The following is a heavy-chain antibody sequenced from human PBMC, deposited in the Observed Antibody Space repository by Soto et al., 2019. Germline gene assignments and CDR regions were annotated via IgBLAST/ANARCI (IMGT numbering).Heavy chain of an antibody. CDR3: AREGVHAFDV. Sequence: QVQLQQSGPGLVKPSQTLSLTCAISGDSVSSNSAAWYWIRQSPSRGLEYLGRTSYRSKWTNDYELSVRSRITINPDTSKNQFSLQLMSVTPEDTAVYYCAREGVHAFDVWGQGTVVSVSS. CDR1: GDSVSSNSAA. J-gene: IGHJ3*01. V-gene: IGHV6-1*01. CDR2: TSYRSKWTN.